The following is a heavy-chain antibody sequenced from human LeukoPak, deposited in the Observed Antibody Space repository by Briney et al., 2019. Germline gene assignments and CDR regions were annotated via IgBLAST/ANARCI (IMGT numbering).Heavy chain of an antibody. J-gene: IGHJ4*02. D-gene: IGHD1-26*01. V-gene: IGHV3-23*01. CDR2: IIGSGTNT. CDR3: AKPWSSFSGGSYYFDY. CDR1: GFTFSSYS. Sequence: GGSLRLSCAVSGFTFSSYSMSGVRHAPGRGVEGVSVIIGSGTNTYYADSVKGRFTTSRDNSKNTLYLQMNSRRAEDTAVYYCAKPWSSFSGGSYYFDYWGQGTLVTVSS.